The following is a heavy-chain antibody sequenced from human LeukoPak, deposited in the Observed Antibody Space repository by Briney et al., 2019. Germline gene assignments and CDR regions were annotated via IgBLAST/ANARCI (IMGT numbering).Heavy chain of an antibody. CDR2: ISGSGGST. V-gene: IGHV3-23*01. D-gene: IGHD2-2*01. CDR1: GFTFSSYA. CDR3: AKGRVILGYCSSTSCLDAFDI. J-gene: IGHJ3*02. Sequence: GGSLRLSCAASGFTFSSYAMSWVRQAPGKGLEWVSAISGSGGSTYYADSVKGRFTISRDNSKNTLYLQMNSLRAEDTAVYYCAKGRVILGYCSSTSCLDAFDIWGQGTMVTVSS.